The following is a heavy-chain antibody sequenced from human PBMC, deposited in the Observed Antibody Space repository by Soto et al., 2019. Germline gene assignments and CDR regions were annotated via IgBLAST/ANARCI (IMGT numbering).Heavy chain of an antibody. J-gene: IGHJ4*02. D-gene: IGHD4-17*01. CDR1: GFTFSSYA. CDR2: ISGSGGST. CDR3: ARIITDYGDRNLIDY. Sequence: GGSLRLSCAASGFTFSSYAMSWVRQAPGKGLEWVSAISGSGGSTYYADSVKGRFTISRDNSKNTLYLQMNSLRAEDTAVYYCARIITDYGDRNLIDYWGQGTLVTVSS. V-gene: IGHV3-23*01.